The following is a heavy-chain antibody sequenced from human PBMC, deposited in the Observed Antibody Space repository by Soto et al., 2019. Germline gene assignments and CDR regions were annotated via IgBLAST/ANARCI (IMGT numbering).Heavy chain of an antibody. CDR3: ARDLRTVTTRYYYGMDV. CDR2: IIPIFGTA. V-gene: IGHV1-69*13. CDR1: GGTFSSYA. J-gene: IGHJ6*02. Sequence: GASVKVSCKASGGTFSSYAISWVRQAPGQGLEWMGGIIPIFGTANYAQKFQGRVTTTADESTSTAYMELSSLRSEDTAVYYCARDLRTVTTRYYYGMDVWGQGTTVTVS. D-gene: IGHD4-17*01.